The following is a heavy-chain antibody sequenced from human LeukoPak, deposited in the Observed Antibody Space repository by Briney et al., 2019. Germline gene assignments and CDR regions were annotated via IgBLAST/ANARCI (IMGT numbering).Heavy chain of an antibody. Sequence: GESLKISCKGSGYSFTSYWIGWVRQMPGKGLEWMGIIYPGDSDTRYSPSFQGQVTISADKSISTAYLQWSSLKASDTAVYYCARRQDVVVTGYYYGMDVWGQGTTVTVSS. J-gene: IGHJ6*02. CDR1: GYSFTSYW. CDR2: IYPGDSDT. V-gene: IGHV5-51*01. D-gene: IGHD2-21*02. CDR3: ARRQDVVVTGYYYGMDV.